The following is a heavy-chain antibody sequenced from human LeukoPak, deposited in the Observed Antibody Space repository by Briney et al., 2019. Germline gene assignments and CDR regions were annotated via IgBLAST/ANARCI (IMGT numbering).Heavy chain of an antibody. CDR2: IKQDGSGR. Sequence: GGSLRLSCAASGFTLSRFWMSWVRQAPGKGLEWVANIKQDGSGRYYVDSVRGRFTISRDNTKNSLFLEMNSLRAEDTAFYYCARQLAGATGCFYMVVWGKGTTVTVSS. CDR1: GFTLSRFW. V-gene: IGHV3-7*01. D-gene: IGHD1-26*01. CDR3: ARQLAGATGCFYMVV. J-gene: IGHJ6*03.